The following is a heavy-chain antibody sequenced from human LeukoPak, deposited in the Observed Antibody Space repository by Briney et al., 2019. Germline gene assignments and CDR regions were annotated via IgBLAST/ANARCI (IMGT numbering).Heavy chain of an antibody. CDR1: GFTFSNYG. CDR2: IRYDGNKE. J-gene: IGHJ4*02. CDR3: AKDFLISPHSAYFFDY. Sequence: GGSLRLSCAASGFTFSNYGMHWVRQAPGKGLEWLTFIRYDGNKEYYADSVKGRFTISRDNTKNTLYLQMNSLRAEDTAVYYCAKDFLISPHSAYFFDYWGQRA. V-gene: IGHV3-30*02. D-gene: IGHD1-26*01.